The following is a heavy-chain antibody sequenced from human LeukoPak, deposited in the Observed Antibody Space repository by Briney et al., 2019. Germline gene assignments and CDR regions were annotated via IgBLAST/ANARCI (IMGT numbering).Heavy chain of an antibody. J-gene: IGHJ4*02. CDR3: ARSMATMVRGVSFPPFDY. Sequence: PGGSLRLSCAASGFTFSTSSLNWVRQAPGKGLEWVSSISSSSSYIYYADSVKGRFTISRDNAKNSLYLQMNSLRAEDTAVYYCARSMATMVRGVSFPPFDYWGQGTLVTVSS. V-gene: IGHV3-21*01. D-gene: IGHD3-10*01. CDR1: GFTFSTSS. CDR2: ISSSSSYI.